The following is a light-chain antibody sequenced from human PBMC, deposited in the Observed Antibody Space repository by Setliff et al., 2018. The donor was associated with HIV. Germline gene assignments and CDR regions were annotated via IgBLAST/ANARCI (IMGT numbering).Light chain of an antibody. V-gene: IGLV2-14*01. Sequence: QSVLTQPASVSGSPGQSITISCTGTNSDIGGYNYVSWYQQHPGKAPKLMIYEVSNRPSGVSNRFSASKSGNTASLTISGLQAEDEADYYCSPYTSSSTHVVFGGGTK. J-gene: IGLJ2*01. CDR1: NSDIGGYNY. CDR2: EVS. CDR3: SPYTSSSTHVV.